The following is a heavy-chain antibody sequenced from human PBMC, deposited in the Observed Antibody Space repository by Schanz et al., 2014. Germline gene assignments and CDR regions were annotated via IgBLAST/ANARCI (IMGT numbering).Heavy chain of an antibody. Sequence: VQLVESGGGLVQPGGSLRLSCAASTSLFSRSVIHWVRQAPGKGLEWVAVMWNDGIKTHYADSGKGRFTISRDNSKNTVYLQMNSLRTDDTAMYHCARDPNTSAWLPYFDAWGQGTLVTVSS. V-gene: IGHV3-30*04. CDR1: TSLFSRSV. J-gene: IGHJ4*02. CDR2: MWNDGIKT. CDR3: ARDPNTSAWLPYFDA. D-gene: IGHD6-19*01.